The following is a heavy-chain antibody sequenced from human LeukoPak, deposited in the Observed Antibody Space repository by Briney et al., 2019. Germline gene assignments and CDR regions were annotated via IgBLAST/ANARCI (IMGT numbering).Heavy chain of an antibody. CDR3: AKQLGYCSDGSCYFPY. CDR2: ISNNGGYT. Sequence: GGSLRLSCAASGFTFSSSAMSWVRQAPGKGLEWVSAISNNGGYTYYADSVQGRFTISRDNSKSTLCLQMNSLRAEETAVYYGAKQLGYCSDGSCYFPYWGQGTLVTVSS. J-gene: IGHJ4*02. V-gene: IGHV3-23*01. CDR1: GFTFSSSA. D-gene: IGHD2-15*01.